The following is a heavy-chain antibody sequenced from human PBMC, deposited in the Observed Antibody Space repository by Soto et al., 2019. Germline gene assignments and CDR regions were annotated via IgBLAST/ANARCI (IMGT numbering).Heavy chain of an antibody. D-gene: IGHD6-25*01. Sequence: QVQLVQSGAEVKKPGASVKVSCKASGYTFATYDFAWVRQDTGQGLEWMGWMNPNTGNTGYAQAFRGRVTMTRNTSITTAYMELSSLRSEDTAVYFCARRKERSGPYYLDSWGQGTLVTVSS. J-gene: IGHJ4*02. CDR3: ARRKERSGPYYLDS. CDR2: MNPNTGNT. V-gene: IGHV1-8*01. CDR1: GYTFATYD.